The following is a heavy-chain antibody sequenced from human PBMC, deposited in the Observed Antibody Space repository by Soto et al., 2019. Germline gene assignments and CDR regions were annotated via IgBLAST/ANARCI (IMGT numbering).Heavy chain of an antibody. CDR1: GGSISSGDYY. CDR3: ARGLDGSVNYANPWFDP. Sequence: SETLSLTCTVSGGSISSGDYYWSWIRQPPGKGLEWIGYIYYSGFTYYNPSLKSRVTISLDTSKNYFSLKLSSVTAADTAVYYCARGLDGSVNYANPWFDPWGQGTLVTVSS. J-gene: IGHJ5*02. CDR2: IYYSGFT. D-gene: IGHD3-10*01. V-gene: IGHV4-30-4*01.